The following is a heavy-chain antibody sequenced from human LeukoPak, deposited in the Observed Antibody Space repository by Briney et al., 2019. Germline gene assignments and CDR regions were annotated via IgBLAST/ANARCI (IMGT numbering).Heavy chain of an antibody. CDR3: AKSSGCDY. D-gene: IGHD6-19*01. V-gene: IGHV3-30*18. CDR2: ISYDGSNK. CDR1: GFTFSSYD. J-gene: IGHJ4*02. Sequence: GGSLRLSCAASGFTFSSYDMHWVRQAPGKGLEWVAVISYDGSNKYYADSVKGRFTISRDNSKNTLYLQMSSLRAEDTAVYYCAKSSGCDYWGQGTLVTVSS.